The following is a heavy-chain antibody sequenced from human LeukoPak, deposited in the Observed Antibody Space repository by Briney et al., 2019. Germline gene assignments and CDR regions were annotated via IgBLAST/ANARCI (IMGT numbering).Heavy chain of an antibody. D-gene: IGHD1-26*01. CDR1: GFTFSTFA. Sequence: GSLRLSCAASGFTFSTFAMIWVRQPPGKGLEWIGYIYYSGSTNYNPSLKSRVTISVDTSKNQFSLKLSSVTAADTAVYYCARVRGSSGSYLTYYYYYYMDVWGKGTTVTVSS. V-gene: IGHV4-59*01. J-gene: IGHJ6*03. CDR3: ARVRGSSGSYLTYYYYYYMDV. CDR2: IYYSGST.